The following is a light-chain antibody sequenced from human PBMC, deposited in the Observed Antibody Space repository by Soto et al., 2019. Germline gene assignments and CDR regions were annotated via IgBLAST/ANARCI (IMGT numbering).Light chain of an antibody. CDR1: SSNLGAGYV. V-gene: IGLV1-40*01. CDR2: GNR. CDR3: QAYDYSLTASV. Sequence: QSVLTQPPSVSGAPGQRVTISCTGTSSNLGAGYVVHWYQHLPGAAPNLVIFGNRNRPSGVPERFSGSKSGTSASLAITGLQAEDEADYYCQAYDYSLTASVFGGGTKLTVL. J-gene: IGLJ3*02.